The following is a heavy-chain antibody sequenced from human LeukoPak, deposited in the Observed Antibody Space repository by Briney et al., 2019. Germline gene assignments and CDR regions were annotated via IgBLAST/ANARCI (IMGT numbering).Heavy chain of an antibody. CDR2: MSASSGNT. J-gene: IGHJ4*02. D-gene: IGHD2-21*02. Sequence: ASVKVSCKASGYTFTNYDINWVRQATGQGLGWLGRMSASSGNTGYAQKFQGRVSMTRATTITTAYLELSSLTFEDTAVYYCARTPPKGDIDYWGQGTLVTVSS. V-gene: IGHV1-8*01. CDR1: GYTFTNYD. CDR3: ARTPPKGDIDY.